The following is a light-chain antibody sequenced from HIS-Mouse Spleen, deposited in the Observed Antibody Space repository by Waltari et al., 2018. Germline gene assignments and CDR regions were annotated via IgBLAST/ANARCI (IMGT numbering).Light chain of an antibody. CDR1: SSDVGGYNY. CDR3: SSYTSSSTLV. J-gene: IGLJ1*01. V-gene: IGLV2-14*01. CDR2: EVS. Sequence: QSALTQPASVSGSPGQSITISCTGTSSDVGGYNYVSWYQQHPGKAPKLMIYEVSNRPYGVSNRFSGSKAGNPASLTISGLQAEDEADYYCSSYTSSSTLVFGTGTKVTVL.